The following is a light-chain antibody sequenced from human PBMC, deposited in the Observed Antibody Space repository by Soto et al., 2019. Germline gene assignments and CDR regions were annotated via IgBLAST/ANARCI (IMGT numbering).Light chain of an antibody. J-gene: IGKJ1*01. V-gene: IGKV3-15*01. CDR2: GAS. CDR1: QSVNSN. CDR3: QEYNTWPWT. Sequence: ETVMTQSPATLSVSPGERATLSCRASQSVNSNLAWYQQKLGQAPRVLIFGASTTATCIPARFSGRGSGTEFSLTINSLQSADCAVYYCQEYNTWPWTFGQGTKVEIK.